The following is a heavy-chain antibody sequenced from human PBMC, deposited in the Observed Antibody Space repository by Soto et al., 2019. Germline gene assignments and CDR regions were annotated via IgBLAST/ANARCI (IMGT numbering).Heavy chain of an antibody. D-gene: IGHD2-15*01. V-gene: IGHV5-51*01. CDR2: IYPDDSDT. J-gene: IGHJ4*02. Sequence: GESLKISCEGSGYTFSSYSIGWVRQMPGKGLEWMGIIYPDDSDTRYSPSFRGQVTISVDKSISRAYLQWSSLKASDSAMYFCARIGSSYNLFDYWGRGTLVTVSS. CDR3: ARIGSSYNLFDY. CDR1: GYTFSSYS.